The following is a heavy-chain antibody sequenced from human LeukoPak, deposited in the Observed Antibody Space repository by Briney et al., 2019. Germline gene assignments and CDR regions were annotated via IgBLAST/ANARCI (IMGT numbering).Heavy chain of an antibody. J-gene: IGHJ6*02. D-gene: IGHD2-15*01. CDR3: ASSALYCSGGSCYSIYYYYYGMDV. V-gene: IGHV1-69*13. Sequence: GASVKVSCKASGGTFISYAISWVRQAPGQGLEWMGGIIPIFGTANYAQKFQGRVTITADESTSTAYMELSSLRSEDTAVYYCASSALYCSGGSCYSIYYYYYGMDVWGQGTTVTVSS. CDR1: GGTFISYA. CDR2: IIPIFGTA.